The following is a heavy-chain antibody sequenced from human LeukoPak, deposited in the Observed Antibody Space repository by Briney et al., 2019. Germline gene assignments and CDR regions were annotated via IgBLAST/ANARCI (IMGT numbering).Heavy chain of an antibody. CDR1: GFTFSSYA. Sequence: GGSLRLFCAASGFTFSSYAMSWVRQAPGKGLEWVSAISGSGGSTYYADSVKGRFTISRDNSKNTLYLQMNSLRAEDTAVYYCAKPQNTYYYDSSGYYSYFDYWGQGTLVTVSS. CDR2: ISGSGGST. CDR3: AKPQNTYYYDSSGYYSYFDY. D-gene: IGHD3-22*01. J-gene: IGHJ4*02. V-gene: IGHV3-23*01.